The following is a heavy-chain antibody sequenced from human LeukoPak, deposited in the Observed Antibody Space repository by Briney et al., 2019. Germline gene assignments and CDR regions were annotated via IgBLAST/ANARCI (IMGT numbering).Heavy chain of an antibody. J-gene: IGHJ4*02. CDR3: ASISSASYGDY. CDR2: ISYDGNNK. V-gene: IGHV3-30-3*01. Sequence: GGSLRLSCAASGFSFSIYALHWVRQAPGKGLEWVAVISYDGNNKYYADSVKGRFTISRDNSESTLYLQMNSLRAEDTAVYYCASISSASYGDYWGQGTLVTVSS. CDR1: GFSFSIYA. D-gene: IGHD1-26*01.